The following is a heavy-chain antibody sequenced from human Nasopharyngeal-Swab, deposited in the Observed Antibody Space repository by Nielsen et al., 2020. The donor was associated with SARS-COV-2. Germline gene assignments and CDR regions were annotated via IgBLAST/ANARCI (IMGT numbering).Heavy chain of an antibody. CDR3: ARGRSSSWYHYYFDY. Sequence: SETLSLTCAVYGGSISGYYWRWIRQPPGKGLEWIGEIRHYGSTNYNPSLKSRVTISVDTSKNQFSLKLSSVTAADTAVYYCARGRSSSWYHYYFDYWGQGTLVTVSS. CDR1: GGSISGYY. CDR2: IRHYGST. D-gene: IGHD6-13*01. J-gene: IGHJ4*02. V-gene: IGHV4-34*01.